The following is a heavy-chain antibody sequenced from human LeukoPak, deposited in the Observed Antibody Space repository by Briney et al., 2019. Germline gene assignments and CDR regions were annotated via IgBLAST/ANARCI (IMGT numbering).Heavy chain of an antibody. CDR3: ARVDLRAAYFDY. Sequence: SSETLSLTCTVSGGSISSYYWSWIRQPARKGLEWIGRIYTSGSTGYNPSLKSRVTMSVDTSKNQFSLKLSSVTAADTAVYYCARVDLRAAYFDYWGQGTLVTVSS. CDR1: GGSISSYY. D-gene: IGHD2-15*01. J-gene: IGHJ4*02. V-gene: IGHV4-4*07. CDR2: IYTSGST.